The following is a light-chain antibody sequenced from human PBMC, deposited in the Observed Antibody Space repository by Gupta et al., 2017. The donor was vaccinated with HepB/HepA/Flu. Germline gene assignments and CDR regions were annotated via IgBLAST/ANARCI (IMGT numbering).Light chain of an antibody. Sequence: QYALTQPAAVSGSPGQSNTIPCTGTRSAVGSSAYVSWYRQPPGKVPKLMIFDVSSRPSGISNRFSGSNAGNTASLTISGLQPEDEADYYCSSYTTTRTLVFGGGTKLTVL. J-gene: IGLJ2*01. CDR3: SSYTTTRTLV. CDR2: DVS. CDR1: RSAVGSSAY. V-gene: IGLV2-14*03.